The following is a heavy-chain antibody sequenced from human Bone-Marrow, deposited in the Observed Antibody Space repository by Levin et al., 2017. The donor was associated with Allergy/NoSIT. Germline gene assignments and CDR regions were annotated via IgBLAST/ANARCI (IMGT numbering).Heavy chain of an antibody. V-gene: IGHV3-23*01. CDR3: AKRHRPDDFWSGYFDG. Sequence: GESLKISCAVSGFTFSSYAMSWVRQAPGKGLEWVSGISGSGRNTYYADSVKGRFTISRDNSKDTLYMQMHSLRAEDTALYYCAKRHRPDDFWSGYFDGWGQGTLVIVSS. CDR1: GFTFSSYA. D-gene: IGHD3-3*01. J-gene: IGHJ4*02. CDR2: ISGSGRNT.